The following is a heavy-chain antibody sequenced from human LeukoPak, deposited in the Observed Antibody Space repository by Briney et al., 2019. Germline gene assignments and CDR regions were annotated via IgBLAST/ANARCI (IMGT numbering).Heavy chain of an antibody. CDR1: GFTFSSYA. Sequence: PGGSLRLSCAASGFTFSSYAMSWVRQAPGKGLEWVSAISGSGGSTYYADSVKGRFTISRDNSKNTLYLQMNSLRVEDTAVYYCAKASNYYDSSGYYFDYYGMDVWGQGTTVTVSS. D-gene: IGHD3-22*01. J-gene: IGHJ6*02. CDR2: ISGSGGST. V-gene: IGHV3-23*01. CDR3: AKASNYYDSSGYYFDYYGMDV.